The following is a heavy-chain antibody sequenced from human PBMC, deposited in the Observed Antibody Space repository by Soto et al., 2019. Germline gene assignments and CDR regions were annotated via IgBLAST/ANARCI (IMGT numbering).Heavy chain of an antibody. V-gene: IGHV3-23*01. CDR1: GFTFDSFA. D-gene: IGHD3-9*01. CDR3: AKATNDWTYHFDY. CDR2: LSGVGDAT. J-gene: IGHJ4*02. Sequence: EVQLLESGGDLVQPGGSLRLSCAASGFTFDSFAMTWARQAPGKGLEWVSALSGVGDATNYADSVKGRFTISRDNSKNTLYLQINSLRPEDTAVYYCAKATNDWTYHFDYWGQGTPVTVSS.